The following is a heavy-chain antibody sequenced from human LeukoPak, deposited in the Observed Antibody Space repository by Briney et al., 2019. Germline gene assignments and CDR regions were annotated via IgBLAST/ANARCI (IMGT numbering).Heavy chain of an antibody. CDR1: GGTFSSYA. CDR3: ARHSGRWLRTFFDY. J-gene: IGHJ4*02. V-gene: IGHV1-69*13. D-gene: IGHD6-19*01. CDR2: IIPIFGIA. Sequence: ASVKVSCKASGGTFSSYAISWARQAPGQGLEWMGGIIPIFGIANYAQKFQGRVTITADESTSTAYMELSSLRSEDTAVYYCARHSGRWLRTFFDYWGQGTLVTVSS.